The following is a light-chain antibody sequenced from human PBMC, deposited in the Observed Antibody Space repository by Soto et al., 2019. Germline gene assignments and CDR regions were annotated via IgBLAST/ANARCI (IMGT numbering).Light chain of an antibody. CDR3: AAWDDSLSAAV. V-gene: IGLV1-47*01. J-gene: IGLJ2*01. CDR1: ISNIGSNY. CDR2: RNN. Sequence: QSVLTQPPSASGTPGQRVTISCSGSISNIGSNYVYWYQQLPGTAPKLLIYRNNQRPSGVPDRFSGSKSGTSASLAISGLRSEDEADYYCAAWDDSLSAAVFGGGTKLTVL.